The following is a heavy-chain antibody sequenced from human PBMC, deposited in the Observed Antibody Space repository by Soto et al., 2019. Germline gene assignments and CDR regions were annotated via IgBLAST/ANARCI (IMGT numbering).Heavy chain of an antibody. CDR3: ARRGDYGSGYFDP. V-gene: IGHV4-39*02. J-gene: IGHJ5*02. CDR2: ISYSGNV. D-gene: IGHD4-17*01. CDR1: GGSVSNSGSS. Sequence: QLQLRESGPGLVKPSETLSLTCSVSGGSVSNSGSSWAWIRQPPGKGLEWIGNISYSGNVFYNPSLNSRVTISVETSKNHFSLKLTSLSAADTAVYFCARRGDYGSGYFDPWGQGTLVTVSS.